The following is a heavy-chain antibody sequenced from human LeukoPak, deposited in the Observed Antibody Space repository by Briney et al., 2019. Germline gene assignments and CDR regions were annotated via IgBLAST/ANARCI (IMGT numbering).Heavy chain of an antibody. CDR2: IIPILGIA. J-gene: IGHJ4*02. CDR3: ARVGPTSNYVWGSYETYFDY. D-gene: IGHD3-16*01. Sequence: ASVKVSCKASGGTFSSYAISWVRQAPGQGLEWMGRIIPILGIANYAQKFQGRVTITADKSTSTAYMELSSLRSEDTAVYYCARVGPTSNYVWGSYETYFDYWGQGTLVTVSS. V-gene: IGHV1-69*04. CDR1: GGTFSSYA.